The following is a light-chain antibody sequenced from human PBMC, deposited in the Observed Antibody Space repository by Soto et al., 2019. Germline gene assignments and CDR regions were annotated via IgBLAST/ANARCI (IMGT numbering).Light chain of an antibody. CDR3: QTWGTGIVI. Sequence: QSVLPPSPSASASLGASVKLTCTLSSGHSNYAIAWHQQQPEKGPRYLLKLTRDGSHSKGDGIPNRFSGSSSGAERYLTISSLQSEDEADYYCQTWGTGIVIFGGGTKLTVL. CDR2: LTRDGSH. J-gene: IGLJ2*01. CDR1: SGHSNYA. V-gene: IGLV4-69*01.